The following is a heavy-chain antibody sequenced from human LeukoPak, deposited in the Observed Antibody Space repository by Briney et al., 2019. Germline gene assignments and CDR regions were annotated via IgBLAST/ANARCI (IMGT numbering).Heavy chain of an antibody. CDR2: MRYDESKE. J-gene: IGHJ5*02. Sequence: GQSLRLSCVASGFTFSNYGMHWVRQAPGRGLEWVAVMRYDESKEYSGDSVKGRFTISRDKSKNTLYFQMNSLRPEDTAVYYCARDPLDHWGQGALVTVSS. CDR3: ARDPLDH. CDR1: GFTFSNYG. V-gene: IGHV3-33*01.